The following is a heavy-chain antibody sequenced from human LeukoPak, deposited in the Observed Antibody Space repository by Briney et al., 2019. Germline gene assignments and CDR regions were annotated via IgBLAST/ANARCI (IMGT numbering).Heavy chain of an antibody. CDR3: ARSPYCINGICYRRYYFDY. CDR2: IYYSGST. D-gene: IGHD2-8*01. V-gene: IGHV4-61*01. Sequence: SETLSLTCTVSGGSVRSGSYYWSWIRQPPGQGLEWIGYIYYSGSTNYNPSLRSRVTISVDTSKNQFSLKLSSVTAADTAVYYCARSPYCINGICYRRYYFDYWGQGTLVTVSS. J-gene: IGHJ4*02. CDR1: GGSVRSGSYY.